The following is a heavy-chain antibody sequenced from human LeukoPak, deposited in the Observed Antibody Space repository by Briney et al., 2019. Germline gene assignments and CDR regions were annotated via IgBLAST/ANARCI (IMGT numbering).Heavy chain of an antibody. V-gene: IGHV3-30*02. CDR2: IRYDGSNK. CDR1: GFTFSSYG. CDR3: AKVEWGPEYYFDY. D-gene: IGHD2-8*01. Sequence: GGSLRLSCAASGFTFSSYGMHWVRQAPGKGLEWVAFIRYDGSNKYYADSVKGRFTISRDNSKNTLYLQMNSLRAEDTAVYYCAKVEWGPEYYFDYWGQGTLVTVSS. J-gene: IGHJ4*02.